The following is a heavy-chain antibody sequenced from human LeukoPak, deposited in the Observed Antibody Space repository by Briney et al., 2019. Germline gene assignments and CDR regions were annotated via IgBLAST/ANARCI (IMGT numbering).Heavy chain of an antibody. D-gene: IGHD3-22*01. Sequence: PGGSLRLSCAASGFTFSSYAMSWVRQAPGKGLEWVSAISGSGGSTYYADSGKGRFTISRDNSKNTLYLQMNSLRAEDTAVYYCAKDAYYYDSSGQYYYYGMDVWGQGTTVTVSS. CDR2: ISGSGGST. CDR1: GFTFSSYA. J-gene: IGHJ6*02. V-gene: IGHV3-23*01. CDR3: AKDAYYYDSSGQYYYYGMDV.